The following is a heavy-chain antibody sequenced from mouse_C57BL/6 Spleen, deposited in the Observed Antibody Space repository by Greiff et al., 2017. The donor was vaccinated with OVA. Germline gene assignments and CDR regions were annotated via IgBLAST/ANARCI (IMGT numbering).Heavy chain of an antibody. Sequence: ESGPGLVKPSQSLSLTCSVTGYSITSGYYWNWIRQFPGNKLEWMGYISYDGSNNYNPSLKNRISITRDTSKNQFFLKLNSVTTEDTATYYGAKDWDGAYWGQGTLVTVSA. CDR3: AKDWDGAY. CDR1: GYSITSGYY. V-gene: IGHV3-6*01. J-gene: IGHJ3*01. CDR2: ISYDGSN. D-gene: IGHD4-1*01.